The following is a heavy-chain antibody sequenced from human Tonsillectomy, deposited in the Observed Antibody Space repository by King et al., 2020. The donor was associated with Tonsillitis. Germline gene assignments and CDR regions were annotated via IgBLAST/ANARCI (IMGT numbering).Heavy chain of an antibody. J-gene: IGHJ4*02. D-gene: IGHD2-2*01. CDR3: AKDSGSARIVVVPAAMID. Sequence: VQLVESGGGLVQPGGSLRLSCAASGFTFSSYAMSWVRQAPGKGLEWVSAISGSGGSTYYADSVKGRFTISRDNSKNTLYLQMNSLRAEDTAVYYCAKDSGSARIVVVPAAMIDLGQGTLVTVSS. CDR1: GFTFSSYA. CDR2: ISGSGGST. V-gene: IGHV3-23*04.